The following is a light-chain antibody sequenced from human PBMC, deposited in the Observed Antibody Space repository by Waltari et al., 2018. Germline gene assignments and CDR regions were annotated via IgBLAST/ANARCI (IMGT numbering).Light chain of an antibody. CDR1: QRIKNN. CDR2: DAS. Sequence: ETVMTQSPATLSVYPGERATLPCRASQRIKNNLAWYQQKGGQAPRLLLFDASTRAPGISARFSGSGYGTEFTLTISSLQSEDFAVYYCQQYDNWPLTFGQGTRLDIK. J-gene: IGKJ5*01. CDR3: QQYDNWPLT. V-gene: IGKV3-15*01.